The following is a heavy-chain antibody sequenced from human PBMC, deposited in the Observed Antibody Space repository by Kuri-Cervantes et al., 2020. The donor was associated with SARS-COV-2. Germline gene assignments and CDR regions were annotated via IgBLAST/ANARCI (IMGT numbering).Heavy chain of an antibody. Sequence: ESLKISCAVYGGSFSGYYWSWIRQPPGKGLEWVGEINHSGSTNYNPSLKSRVTISVDTSKNQFSLKLRSVTAADTAVYYCARGPTMVRGAVRGDYWGQGTLVTVSS. D-gene: IGHD3-10*01. CDR1: GGSFSGYY. CDR3: ARGPTMVRGAVRGDY. CDR2: INHSGST. V-gene: IGHV4-34*01. J-gene: IGHJ4*02.